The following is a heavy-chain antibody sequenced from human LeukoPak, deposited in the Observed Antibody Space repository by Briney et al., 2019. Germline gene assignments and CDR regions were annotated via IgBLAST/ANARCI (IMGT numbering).Heavy chain of an antibody. J-gene: IGHJ4*02. D-gene: IGHD6-19*01. CDR2: IYYGGDT. V-gene: IGHV4-39*01. Sequence: ASETLSLTCTVSGGSITSYSYYWGWIRQPPGKGLEWIASIYYGGDTNYNPSLKSRVTISVDTSKNQFSLKLISVPAADTAVYYCARHRRSSGWPYYFDYWGQGTLVAVSS. CDR3: ARHRRSSGWPYYFDY. CDR1: GGSITSYSYY.